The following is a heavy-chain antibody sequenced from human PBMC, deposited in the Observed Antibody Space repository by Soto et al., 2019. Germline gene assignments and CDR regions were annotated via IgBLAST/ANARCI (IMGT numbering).Heavy chain of an antibody. CDR3: ASGFGVVQDAFDI. V-gene: IGHV3-7*01. CDR1: GFTFSSYW. Sequence: VGSLRLSCAASGFTFSSYWMSWVRQAPGKGLEWVANIKQDGSEKYYVDSVKGRFTISRDNAKNSLYLQMNSLRAEDTAVYYCASGFGVVQDAFDIWGQGTMVTVSS. D-gene: IGHD3-3*01. J-gene: IGHJ3*02. CDR2: IKQDGSEK.